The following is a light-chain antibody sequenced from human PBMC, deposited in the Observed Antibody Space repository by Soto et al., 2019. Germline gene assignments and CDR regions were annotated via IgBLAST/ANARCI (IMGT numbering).Light chain of an antibody. V-gene: IGKV3-15*01. CDR2: DAS. CDR3: QHYSNWPPT. Sequence: ILMTQSPATLSVSPGERATLSCRASQSVSSNLAWYQQKPGQAPRLLIYDASTRATGIPARFSGSGSGTEFTLTISGLQSEDFGVYYCQHYSNWPPTFGPGTKVEIK. J-gene: IGKJ3*01. CDR1: QSVSSN.